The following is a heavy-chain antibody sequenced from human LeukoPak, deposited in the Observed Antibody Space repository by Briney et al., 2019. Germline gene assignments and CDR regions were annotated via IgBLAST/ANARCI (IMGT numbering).Heavy chain of an antibody. CDR2: IYYSGNT. Sequence: SETLSLTCTVSGDSISTSNSYWGWIRQPPGKGLEWIGSIYYSGNTYYNASPKSRVTISVDTSKNQFSLKLSSVTAADTAVYYCARGPTYYYDNSGYVDYWDQGTLVTVSS. V-gene: IGHV4-39*07. D-gene: IGHD3-22*01. J-gene: IGHJ4*02. CDR1: GDSISTSNSY. CDR3: ARGPTYYYDNSGYVDY.